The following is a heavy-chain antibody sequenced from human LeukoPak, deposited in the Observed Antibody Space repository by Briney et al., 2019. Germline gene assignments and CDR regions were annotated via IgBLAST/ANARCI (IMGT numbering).Heavy chain of an antibody. D-gene: IGHD3-22*01. J-gene: IGHJ5*02. V-gene: IGHV3-30*04. CDR3: ARDGVENDSSGGNWFDP. Sequence: QAGGSLRLSCAASGVTFSSYAMHWVRQAPGKGLEWVALISYDGSNKYYADSVKGRFTISRDNSKNTLYLQMNSLRAEDTAVYYCARDGVENDSSGGNWFDPWGQGTLVTVSS. CDR1: GVTFSSYA. CDR2: ISYDGSNK.